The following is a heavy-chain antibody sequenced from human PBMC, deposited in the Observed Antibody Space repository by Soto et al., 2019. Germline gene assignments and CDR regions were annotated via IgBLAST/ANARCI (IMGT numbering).Heavy chain of an antibody. CDR2: ISGSGGSA. CDR3: TTDSYSTMIVVRFDY. V-gene: IGHV3-23*01. Sequence: GGSLRLSCAASGFTFSSYAMSWVRQAPGKGLEWVSSISGSGGSAYYADSVKGRFTISRDNSKSTLYLQMNGLKTEDTGIYYCTTDSYSTMIVVRFDYWGHGTLVTVSS. D-gene: IGHD3-22*01. J-gene: IGHJ4*01. CDR1: GFTFSSYA.